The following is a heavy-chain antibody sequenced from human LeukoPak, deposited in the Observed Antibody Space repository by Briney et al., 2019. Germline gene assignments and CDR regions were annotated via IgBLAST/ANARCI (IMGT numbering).Heavy chain of an antibody. J-gene: IGHJ4*02. D-gene: IGHD3-22*01. V-gene: IGHV3-20*04. CDR1: GFTFDDHG. CDR3: VRDDDRPDNGLDY. Sequence: GGSLRLSCAASGFTFDDHGMNWVRQAPGKGLEWVSGITWNSGTTGYADSVRGRFTISRDNAKNSLYLQMNSLRAEDTAVYYCVRDDDRPDNGLDYWGQGTLVTVSS. CDR2: ITWNSGTT.